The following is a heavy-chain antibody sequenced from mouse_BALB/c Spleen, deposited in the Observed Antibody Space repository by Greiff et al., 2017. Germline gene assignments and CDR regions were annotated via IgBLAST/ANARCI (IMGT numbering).Heavy chain of an antibody. CDR1: GFTISSYA. J-gene: IGHJ3*01. CDR3: ARDYGNYLAWFAY. Sequence: EVKLVESGGGLVKPGGSLKLSCAASGFTISSYAMSWVRQTPEKRLEWVASISSGGSTYYPDSVKGRFTISRDNARNILYLQMSSLRSEDTAMYYCARDYGNYLAWFAYWGQGTLVTVSA. V-gene: IGHV5-6-5*01. CDR2: ISSGGST. D-gene: IGHD2-1*01.